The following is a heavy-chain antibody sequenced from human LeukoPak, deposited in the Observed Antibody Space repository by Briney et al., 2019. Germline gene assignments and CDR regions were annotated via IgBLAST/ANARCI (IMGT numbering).Heavy chain of an antibody. J-gene: IGHJ5*02. CDR3: ARGAYCSSTSCYNTSSWFDP. D-gene: IGHD2-2*02. CDR1: GGSFSGYY. Sequence: SETLSLTCAVYGGSFSGYYWSWIRQPPGKGLEWIGEINHSGSTNYNPPLKSRVTISVDTSKNQFSLKLSSVTAADTAVYYCARGAYCSSTSCYNTSSWFDPWGQGTLVTVSS. V-gene: IGHV4-34*01. CDR2: INHSGST.